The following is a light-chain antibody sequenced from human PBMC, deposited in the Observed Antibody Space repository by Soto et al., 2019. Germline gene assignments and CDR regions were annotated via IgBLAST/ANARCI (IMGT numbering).Light chain of an antibody. V-gene: IGLV2-23*02. CDR2: EVN. Sequence: QSALTQPASVSGSPGHAITISCTGTSSDVGSYNLVSWYQQLPGKAPKLIIYEVNERPSGISDRFSGSKSGNTASLTISGLQGEDEADYYCCSYVGSSILMFGGGTKVTVL. J-gene: IGLJ3*02. CDR3: CSYVGSSILM. CDR1: SSDVGSYNL.